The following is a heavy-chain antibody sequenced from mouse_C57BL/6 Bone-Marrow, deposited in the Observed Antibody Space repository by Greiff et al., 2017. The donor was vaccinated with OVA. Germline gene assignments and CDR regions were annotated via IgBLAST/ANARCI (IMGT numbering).Heavy chain of an antibody. V-gene: IGHV3-3*01. CDR1: GFSINSDCY. Sequence: EVKLVESGPSLARPSQTLSLTCTVTGFSINSDCYWIWIRQFPGNKLEYIGYTFYSGITYYNPSLESRTYITRDTSKNQFSLKLSSVTTEDTATYYCASPETALYYYAMDYWGQGTSVTVSS. CDR3: ASPETALYYYAMDY. CDR2: TFYSGIT. D-gene: IGHD3-2*01. J-gene: IGHJ4*01.